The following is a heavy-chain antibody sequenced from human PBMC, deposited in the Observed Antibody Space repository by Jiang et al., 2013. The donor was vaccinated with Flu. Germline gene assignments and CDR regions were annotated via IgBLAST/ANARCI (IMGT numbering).Heavy chain of an antibody. D-gene: IGHD1-26*01. V-gene: IGHV4-59*01. Sequence: TLSLTCTVSGGSISSYYWSWIRQPPGKGLEWIGYIYYSGSTNYNPSLKSRVTISVDTSKNQFSLKLSSVTAADTAVYYCAGSYDREGVYYYYYGMDVWGQGTTVTVSS. CDR1: GGSISSYY. CDR3: AGSYDREGVYYYYYGMDV. J-gene: IGHJ6*02. CDR2: IYYSGST.